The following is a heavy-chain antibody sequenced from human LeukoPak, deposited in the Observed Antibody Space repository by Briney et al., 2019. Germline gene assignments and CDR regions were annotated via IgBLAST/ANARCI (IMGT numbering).Heavy chain of an antibody. CDR1: GGSVSGYY. D-gene: IGHD1-26*01. J-gene: IGHJ1*01. V-gene: IGHV4-34*01. CDR3: ARGPPTTALTYFQH. Sequence: SETLSLTCAVPGGSVSGYYWSWIRQPPGKGLEWIGEINHSGSTNYNPSLKSRVTISVDTSKNQFSLKLSSVTAADTAVYYCARGPPTTALTYFQHWGQGTLVTVSS. CDR2: INHSGST.